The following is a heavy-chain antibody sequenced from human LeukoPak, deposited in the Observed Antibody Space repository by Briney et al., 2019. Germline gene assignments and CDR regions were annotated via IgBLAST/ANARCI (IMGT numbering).Heavy chain of an antibody. CDR1: GFTFSSYA. CDR2: ISSNGGST. V-gene: IGHV3-64*01. Sequence: PGGSLRLSCAAPGFTFSSYAMHWVRQAPGKGLEYVSAISSNGGSTYYANSVKGRFTISRDNSKNTLYLQMGSLRAEDMAVYYCARDQLLWFGAFDYWGQGTLVNVSS. CDR3: ARDQLLWFGAFDY. J-gene: IGHJ4*02. D-gene: IGHD3-10*01.